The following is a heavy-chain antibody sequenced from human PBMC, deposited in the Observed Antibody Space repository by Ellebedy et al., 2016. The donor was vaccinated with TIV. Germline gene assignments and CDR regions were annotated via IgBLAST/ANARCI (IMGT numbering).Heavy chain of an antibody. CDR3: ARAPTASYSGGFDY. J-gene: IGHJ4*02. Sequence: MPSETLSLTCTVAGGSISSYYWSWIRQPPGKGLEWIGYIYYSGSTNYNPSLKSRVTISVDTSKNQFSLKLSSVTAADTAVYYCARAPTASYSGGFDYWGQGTLVTVSS. D-gene: IGHD1-26*01. CDR1: GGSISSYY. CDR2: IYYSGST. V-gene: IGHV4-59*08.